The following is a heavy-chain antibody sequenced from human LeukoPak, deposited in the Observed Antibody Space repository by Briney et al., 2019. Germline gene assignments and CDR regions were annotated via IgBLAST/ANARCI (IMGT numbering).Heavy chain of an antibody. CDR1: GESFSGYY. Sequence: SETLSLTCAVYGESFSGYYWSWIRQPPGKGLEWIGEINHSGSTNYNPSLKGRVTISVDTSKNQLSLKLSSVTAADTAVYSCERHRRDGYNRYYFDYWGQGTLVTVSS. CDR2: INHSGST. J-gene: IGHJ4*02. V-gene: IGHV4-34*01. D-gene: IGHD5-24*01. CDR3: ERHRRDGYNRYYFDY.